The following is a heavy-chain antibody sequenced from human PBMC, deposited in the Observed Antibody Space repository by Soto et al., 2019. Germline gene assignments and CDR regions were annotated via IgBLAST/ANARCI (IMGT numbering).Heavy chain of an antibody. V-gene: IGHV3-53*04. CDR2: IYSGGST. CDR3: ARDVRKDKYDFWSGFYPY. J-gene: IGHJ4*02. D-gene: IGHD3-3*01. Sequence: GGSLRLSCAASGFTVSSNYMSWVRQAPGKGLEWVSVIYSGGSTYYADSVKGRFTISRHNSKNTLYLQMNSLRAEDTAVYYCARDVRKDKYDFWSGFYPYWGQGTLVTVSS. CDR1: GFTVSSNY.